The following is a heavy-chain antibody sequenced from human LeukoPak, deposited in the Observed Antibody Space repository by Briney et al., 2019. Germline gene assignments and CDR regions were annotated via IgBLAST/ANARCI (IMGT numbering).Heavy chain of an antibody. J-gene: IGHJ3*02. CDR3: ARDLGVMVRAFDI. CDR2: IYYSGST. Sequence: PSETLSLTCTVSGVSISSYYWSWIRQPPGKRLQWIGYIYYSGSTSYNLSLKSRVTISVDTSKSQISLKLSSVTAADTAVYYCARDLGVMVRAFDIWGQGTMVTVSS. D-gene: IGHD5-18*01. CDR1: GVSISSYY. V-gene: IGHV4-59*01.